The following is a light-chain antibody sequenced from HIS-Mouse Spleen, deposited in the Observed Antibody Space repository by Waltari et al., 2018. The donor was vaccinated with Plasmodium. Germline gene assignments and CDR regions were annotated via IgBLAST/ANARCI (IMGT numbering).Light chain of an antibody. Sequence: DIQMTPSPSSLSASVGDRFTTSYPASQDISNYLNCYQQKPGKAPKLLSYDASNLETGVPSRFSGSGSGTDFTFTISSLQPEDIATYYCQQYDNLPYTFGQGTKLEIK. CDR1: QDISNY. J-gene: IGKJ2*01. V-gene: IGKV1-33*01. CDR2: DAS. CDR3: QQYDNLPYT.